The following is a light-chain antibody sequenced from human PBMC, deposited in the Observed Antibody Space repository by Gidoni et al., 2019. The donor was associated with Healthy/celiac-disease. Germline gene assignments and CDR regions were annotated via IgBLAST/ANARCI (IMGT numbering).Light chain of an antibody. CDR3: QQYDNLLT. Sequence: DIQMTQSPSSLSASVGDRVTITCQARQDISNYLNWYQQKPGKAPKLLIYDASNLETGVPSRFSGSGSGTDFTFTISSLQPEDIATYYCQQYDNLLTFXGXTKVEIK. CDR2: DAS. J-gene: IGKJ4*01. CDR1: QDISNY. V-gene: IGKV1-33*01.